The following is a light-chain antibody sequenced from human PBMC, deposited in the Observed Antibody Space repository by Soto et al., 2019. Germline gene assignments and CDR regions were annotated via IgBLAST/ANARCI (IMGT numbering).Light chain of an antibody. CDR2: GAS. V-gene: IGKV3-15*01. J-gene: IGKJ4*01. Sequence: EIVMTQSPATLSVSPGERATLSCRASQSVSSNLAWYQQKPGQAPRLLIYGASTRATGIPARFSGSGSGTEFTLTISSLQSEDFAVYYCQQYMNRLTFGGGTKVEIK. CDR1: QSVSSN. CDR3: QQYMNRLT.